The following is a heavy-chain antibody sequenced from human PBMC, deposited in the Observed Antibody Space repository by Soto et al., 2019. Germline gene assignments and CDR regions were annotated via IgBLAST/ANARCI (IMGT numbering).Heavy chain of an antibody. CDR1: GFTFSRYW. Sequence: EVQLVQSGGGLVQPGGSLRLSCAASGFTFSRYWMTWVRQAPGKGLEWVANIMHDGSEKYNVESVKGRFIISRDNAKNSLYLQMSSLRDEDTAVYCCARAEIEYDFWSGYPFDYWGQGTLVIVCS. CDR3: ARAEIEYDFWSGYPFDY. V-gene: IGHV3-7*03. D-gene: IGHD3-3*01. CDR2: IMHDGSEK. J-gene: IGHJ4*02.